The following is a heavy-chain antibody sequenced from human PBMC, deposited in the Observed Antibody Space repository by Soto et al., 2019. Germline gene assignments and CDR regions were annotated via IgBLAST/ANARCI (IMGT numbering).Heavy chain of an antibody. CDR3: ARSLTEGYCTITGCYTRPLYGMEV. D-gene: IGHD2-2*02. Sequence: ASVKISCKASGYTFSGYYIHWLRQAPGQGLEWMGWINPNSGGTNYAQKFQGRVTVTRDTPTSTAYMELRRLTSDETAVYYCARSLTEGYCTITGCYTRPLYGMEVWGKGTKVTVS. CDR2: INPNSGGT. J-gene: IGHJ6*04. V-gene: IGHV1-2*02. CDR1: GYTFSGYY.